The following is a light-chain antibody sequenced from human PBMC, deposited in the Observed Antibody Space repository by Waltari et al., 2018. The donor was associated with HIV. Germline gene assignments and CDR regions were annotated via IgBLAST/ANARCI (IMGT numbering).Light chain of an antibody. J-gene: IGLJ2*01. CDR1: SGHSSYA. V-gene: IGLV4-69*01. Sequence: QLVLTQSPSASASLGASVKLTCTLSSGHSSYAIEWHRQQPEKGRRYLMKLNSDGSHSKGDGIPDRFSGSSSGAERYLTISSLQSEDEADYYCQTWGTGIVVFGGGTKLTVL. CDR3: QTWGTGIVV. CDR2: LNSDGSH.